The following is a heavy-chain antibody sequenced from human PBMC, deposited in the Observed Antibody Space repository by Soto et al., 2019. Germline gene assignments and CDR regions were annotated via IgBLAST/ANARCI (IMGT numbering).Heavy chain of an antibody. Sequence: PSETLSLTCTVSGGSISSGDYYWSWIRQPPGKGLEWIGYIYYSGSTYYNPSLKSRVTISVDTSKNQFSLKLSSVTAADTAVYYCARDGYYSNYYWFDPWGQGTLVTVSS. V-gene: IGHV4-30-4*01. CDR3: ARDGYYSNYYWFDP. J-gene: IGHJ5*02. D-gene: IGHD4-4*01. CDR1: GGSISSGDYY. CDR2: IYYSGST.